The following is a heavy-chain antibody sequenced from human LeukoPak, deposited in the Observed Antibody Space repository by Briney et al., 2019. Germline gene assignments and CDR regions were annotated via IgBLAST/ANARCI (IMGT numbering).Heavy chain of an antibody. D-gene: IGHD2-2*01. Sequence: GGSLRLSCAASGFTFSNAWMSWVRQAPGKGLEWVGRIKSKTDGGTTDYAAPVKGRFTISRDDSKNTLYLQMNSLKTEDTAVYYCTTELLYCSSTSCQNGYWGQGTLVTVPS. CDR3: TTELLYCSSTSCQNGY. CDR2: IKSKTDGGTT. V-gene: IGHV3-15*01. J-gene: IGHJ4*02. CDR1: GFTFSNAW.